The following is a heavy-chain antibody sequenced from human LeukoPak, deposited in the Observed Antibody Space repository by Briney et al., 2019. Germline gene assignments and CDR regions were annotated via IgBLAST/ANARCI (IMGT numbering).Heavy chain of an antibody. Sequence: GASVKVSCKASGYIFTSYYMHWVRQAPGQGLEWMGIINPSGGSTSYAQKFQGRVTMTRDTSTSTVYMELSSLRSEDTAVYYCARDPTMVRPGDYWGQGTLVTVSS. V-gene: IGHV1-46*01. D-gene: IGHD3-10*01. CDR2: INPSGGST. CDR1: GYIFTSYY. CDR3: ARDPTMVRPGDY. J-gene: IGHJ4*02.